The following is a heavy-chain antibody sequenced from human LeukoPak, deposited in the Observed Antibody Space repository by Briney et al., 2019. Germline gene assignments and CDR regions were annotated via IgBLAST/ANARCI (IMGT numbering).Heavy chain of an antibody. CDR2: ISGSGGSI. V-gene: IGHV3-23*01. Sequence: PGGSLRLSCAASGFTFSTFAMSWVRQAPGKGLEWVSAISGSGGSIYYADSVKGRFTISRDNSQNTLYLQMNSLRAEDTALYYCVKDPSQNYYNYMDVWGKGTTVTVSS. CDR1: GFTFSTFA. J-gene: IGHJ6*03. CDR3: VKDPSQNYYNYMDV.